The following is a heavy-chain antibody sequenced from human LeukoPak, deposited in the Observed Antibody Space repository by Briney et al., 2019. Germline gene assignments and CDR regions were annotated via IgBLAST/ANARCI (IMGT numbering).Heavy chain of an antibody. CDR3: ARHSRRQDFDY. V-gene: IGHV5-51*01. D-gene: IGHD2-2*01. CDR1: GYSFTSYW. J-gene: IGHJ4*02. CDR2: IYPGDSDT. Sequence: GESLRTSCKGSGYSFTSYWIGWVRQMPGKGLEWMGIIYPGDSDTRYSPSFQGQVTISADKSISTAYLQWSSLKASDTAMYYCARHSRRQDFDYWGQGTLVTVSS.